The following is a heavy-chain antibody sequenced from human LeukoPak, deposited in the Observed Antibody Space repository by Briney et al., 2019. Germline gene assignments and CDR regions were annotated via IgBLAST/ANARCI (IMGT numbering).Heavy chain of an antibody. J-gene: IGHJ4*02. CDR3: TRDQLSMGYFDY. Sequence: DPGGSLRLSCAASGFTFSSYGMHWVCQAPGKGLEWVAFIRYDGSNKYYADSVKGRFTISRDNSKNTVYLQMNSLRSEDTAVYFCTRDQLSMGYFDYWGQGTLVSVSS. V-gene: IGHV3-30*02. D-gene: IGHD3-10*01. CDR1: GFTFSSYG. CDR2: IRYDGSNK.